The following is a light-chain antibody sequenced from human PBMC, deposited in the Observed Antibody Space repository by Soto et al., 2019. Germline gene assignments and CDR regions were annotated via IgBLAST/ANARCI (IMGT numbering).Light chain of an antibody. V-gene: IGKV3-15*01. CDR3: LQYHKSWT. J-gene: IGKJ1*01. Sequence: EIVLTQSPATLSLSPGERATLSCRASQSVSSYLAWYQQKPGQAPRLLIYGESTRATGTPARFSRSGSGREFTLSISSLQSDDFAVYYCLQYHKSWTFGPGTKVDIK. CDR1: QSVSSY. CDR2: GES.